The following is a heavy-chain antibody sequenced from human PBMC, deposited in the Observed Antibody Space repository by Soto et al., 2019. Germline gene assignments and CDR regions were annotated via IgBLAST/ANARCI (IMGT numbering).Heavy chain of an antibody. V-gene: IGHV3-23*01. Sequence: GGSLRLSCAASGFTFSSYAMSWVRQAPGKGLEWVAPISAGGGSTYYADSVKGRFTISRDNSKSTLYLQMNSLRAEDTAVYYCAKEHILTGHCDYWGQGTLVTVSS. D-gene: IGHD3-9*01. CDR1: GFTFSSYA. J-gene: IGHJ4*02. CDR3: AKEHILTGHCDY. CDR2: ISAGGGST.